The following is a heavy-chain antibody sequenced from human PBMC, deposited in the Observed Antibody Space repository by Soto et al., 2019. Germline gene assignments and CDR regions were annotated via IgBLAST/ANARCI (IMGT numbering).Heavy chain of an antibody. CDR2: ISGRSNYM. D-gene: IGHD3-22*01. J-gene: IGHJ4*02. CDR1: GFTFSVYT. Sequence: GGSLRLSCAASGFTFSVYTMNWVRQAPGKGLEWVSSISGRSNYMYYADSVKGRFTISRDNAKKSLFLHMNSLRAEDTAVYYCAEGGYYYDSGGPMRDWGQGTLVTVSS. V-gene: IGHV3-21*01. CDR3: AEGGYYYDSGGPMRD.